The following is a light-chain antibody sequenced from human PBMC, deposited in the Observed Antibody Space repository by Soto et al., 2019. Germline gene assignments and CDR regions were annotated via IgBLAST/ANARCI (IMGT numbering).Light chain of an antibody. V-gene: IGKV4-1*01. Sequence: DIVXXQSPDSLAVSLGERATINCKSSQSVLYSSNNKNYLAWYKQKPGQPPKLFISWASTRESGVPDRFSGSGSGTNFTLTISSLQAEDVAVYYCQQYYTTLITFGQGTRLEIK. CDR3: QQYYTTLIT. J-gene: IGKJ5*01. CDR1: QSVLYSSNNKNY. CDR2: WAS.